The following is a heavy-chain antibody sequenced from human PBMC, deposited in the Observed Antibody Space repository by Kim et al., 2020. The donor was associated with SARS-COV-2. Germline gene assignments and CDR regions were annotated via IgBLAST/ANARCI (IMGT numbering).Heavy chain of an antibody. CDR2: IYYSGDT. J-gene: IGHJ5*02. D-gene: IGHD3-10*01. V-gene: IGHV4-59*13. Sequence: SETLSLTCTVSGGSISGYYWSWIRQSPKKGLEWIGSIYYSGDTKYNSSLKSRVTMSVDTSKNQFSLKLNSVTAADTPVYYCARDNYYGSGSNWCDPGGQG. CDR1: GGSISGYY. CDR3: ARDNYYGSGSNWCDP.